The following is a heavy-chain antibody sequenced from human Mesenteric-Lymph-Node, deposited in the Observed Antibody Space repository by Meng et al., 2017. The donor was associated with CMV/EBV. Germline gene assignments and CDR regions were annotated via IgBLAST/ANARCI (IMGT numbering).Heavy chain of an antibody. CDR3: ARDPPGLPACSSPSCYHEDPYGMDV. Sequence: ASVKVSCKTSGYPFTNHDINWVRQAPGQGLEWMGWISVYRGNTNFAQKFQGRVTMTTDTSTSTVYMELRSLRSDDTAVYYCARDPPGLPACSSPSCYHEDPYGMDVWGQGTTVTVSS. J-gene: IGHJ6*02. CDR1: GYPFTNHD. V-gene: IGHV1-18*01. CDR2: ISVYRGNT. D-gene: IGHD2-2*01.